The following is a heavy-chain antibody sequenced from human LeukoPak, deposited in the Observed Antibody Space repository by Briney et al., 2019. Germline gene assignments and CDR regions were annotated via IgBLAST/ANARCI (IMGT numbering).Heavy chain of an antibody. Sequence: GGSLRLSCAASGFTFSTYSMIWVRQAPGKGPEWVGLISYDGGDKYYVDSVKGRFTISRDNSKNTLYLQMNSLRAEDTAVYYCAKVRYSSGWPEFDYWGQGTLVTVSS. CDR3: AKVRYSSGWPEFDY. CDR2: ISYDGGDK. J-gene: IGHJ4*02. V-gene: IGHV3-30*18. CDR1: GFTFSTYS. D-gene: IGHD6-19*01.